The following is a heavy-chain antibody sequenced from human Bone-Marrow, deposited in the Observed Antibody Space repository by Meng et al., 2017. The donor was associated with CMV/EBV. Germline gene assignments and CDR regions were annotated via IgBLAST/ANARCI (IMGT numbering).Heavy chain of an antibody. V-gene: IGHV4-39*07. D-gene: IGHD1-26*01. Sequence: SETLSLTCTVSGGSISSSSYYWGWIRQPPGKGLEWIGSIYYSGSTYYNPSLKSRVTISLDTSKNQFSLKLSSVTAADTAVYYCARDGRGGGSPTIDYWGQGTLVTVSS. CDR3: ARDGRGGGSPTIDY. J-gene: IGHJ4*02. CDR2: IYYSGST. CDR1: GGSISSSSYY.